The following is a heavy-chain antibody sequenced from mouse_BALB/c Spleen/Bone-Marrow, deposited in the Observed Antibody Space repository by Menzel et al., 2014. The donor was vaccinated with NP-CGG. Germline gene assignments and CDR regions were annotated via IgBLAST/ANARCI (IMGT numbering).Heavy chain of an antibody. CDR3: ARKGAMITHYYAMDY. CDR2: ISNGSSPI. CDR1: GFTFSSFG. Sequence: DVKLVESGGGLVQPGGSRKLSCAASGFTFSSFGMHWARQAPEKGLEWVAYISNGSSPIYYADTVKGRFTISRDNPKNTLFLQMTSLRSEDTAMYYCARKGAMITHYYAMDYWGQGTSVTVSS. V-gene: IGHV5-17*02. D-gene: IGHD2-4*01. J-gene: IGHJ4*01.